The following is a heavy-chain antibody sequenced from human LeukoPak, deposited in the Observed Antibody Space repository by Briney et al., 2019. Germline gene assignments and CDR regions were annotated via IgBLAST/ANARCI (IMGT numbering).Heavy chain of an antibody. J-gene: IGHJ3*02. V-gene: IGHV4-59*01. CDR3: ARARRGYNWDDGAFDI. D-gene: IGHD1-20*01. CDR2: IYYSGST. Sequence: SETLSLTCTVSGGSISSYYWSWIRQPPGKGLEWIGYIYYSGSTNYNPSLKSRVTISVDTSKNQFSLKLSSVTAADTAVYYCARARRGYNWDDGAFDIWGQGTMVTVSS. CDR1: GGSISSYY.